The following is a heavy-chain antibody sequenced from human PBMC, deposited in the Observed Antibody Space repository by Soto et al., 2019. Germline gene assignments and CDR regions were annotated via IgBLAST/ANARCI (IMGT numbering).Heavy chain of an antibody. CDR2: LVPYIGQT. J-gene: IGHJ2*01. Sequence: QGQLVQAGAEVRKPGASVKVSCQASGYIFNNYGLSWVRKVPGQGLEWVGWLVPYIGQTDYAQKFRDSVTMSSDPTTNTAYLELRSLTSADSAFYYCARCYCSVGSCFTCWHFDLWGRGTLVTVSS. D-gene: IGHD6-19*01. V-gene: IGHV1-18*01. CDR1: GYIFNNYG. CDR3: ARCYCSVGSCFTCWHFDL.